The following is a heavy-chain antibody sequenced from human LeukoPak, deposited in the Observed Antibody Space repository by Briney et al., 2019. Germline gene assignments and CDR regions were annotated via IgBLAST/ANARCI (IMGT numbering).Heavy chain of an antibody. CDR3: AREPTSGREPTSGRPLDY. Sequence: PSVTLSLTCTVSGGSISGYFWSWIRQPAGKGLEWIGRIYSSGSNNYNPSLKSRVTMSLDTSKNHLSLNLSSVTAADTAVYYCAREPTSGREPTSGRPLDYWGQGTLVTVSS. J-gene: IGHJ4*02. CDR1: GGSISGYF. D-gene: IGHD5-12*01. CDR2: IYSSGSN. V-gene: IGHV4-4*07.